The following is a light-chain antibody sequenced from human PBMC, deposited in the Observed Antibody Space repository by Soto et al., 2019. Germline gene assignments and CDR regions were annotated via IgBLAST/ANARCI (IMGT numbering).Light chain of an antibody. J-gene: IGLJ2*01. V-gene: IGLV2-14*01. CDR3: TSYASSSTHVV. CDR2: DVN. Sequence: QSALTQPASVSGSPGQSITLSCTGTSSDIGGYDYVSWYQRYPGEAPKHIIYDVNNRPSGVSNRFSGSKSGNTASLTISGLQAEDEADYYCTSYASSSTHVVFGGGTKLTVL. CDR1: SSDIGGYDY.